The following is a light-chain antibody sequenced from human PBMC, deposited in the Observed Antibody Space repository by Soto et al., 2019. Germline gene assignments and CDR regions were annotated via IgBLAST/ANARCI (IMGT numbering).Light chain of an antibody. V-gene: IGLV3-1*01. Sequence: SYELTQPPSVSVSPGQTASIPCSGDKLGDKYACWYQQKPGQSPVLVIYQDTKRPSGIPERFSGSNSGNTATLTISGTQAMDEADYYCQAWDSNTYVVFGGGTQLTVL. CDR2: QDT. CDR3: QAWDSNTYVV. CDR1: KLGDKY. J-gene: IGLJ2*01.